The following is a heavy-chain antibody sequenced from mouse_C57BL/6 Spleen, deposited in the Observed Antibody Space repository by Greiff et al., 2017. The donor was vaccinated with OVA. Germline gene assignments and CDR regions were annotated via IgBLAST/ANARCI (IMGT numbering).Heavy chain of an antibody. CDR1: GYTFTSYW. J-gene: IGHJ2*01. CDR3: ARAYYGNYYFDY. Sequence: QPGAELVKPGASVKMSCKASGYTFTSYWITWVKQRPGQGLEWIGDIYPGSGSTNYNEKFKSKATLTVDTSSSTAYMQLSSLTSEDSAVYYCARAYYGNYYFDYWGQGTTLTVSS. V-gene: IGHV1-55*01. CDR2: IYPGSGST. D-gene: IGHD2-10*01.